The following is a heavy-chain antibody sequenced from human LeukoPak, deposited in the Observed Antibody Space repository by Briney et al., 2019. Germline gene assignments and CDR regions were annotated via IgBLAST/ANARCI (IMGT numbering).Heavy chain of an antibody. CDR3: AREADSPKGLHAVDI. V-gene: IGHV4-39*07. CDR1: GGSISSRGYY. CDR2: MYYSGST. J-gene: IGHJ3*02. Sequence: SETLSLTCTVSGGSISSRGYYWGWIRQPPGKGLEWIGSMYYSGSTYYNPSLKSRVTISVDTSKNHFSLKLRSVTAADTAVYYCAREADSPKGLHAVDIWGQGTMVSVSS. D-gene: IGHD3-22*01.